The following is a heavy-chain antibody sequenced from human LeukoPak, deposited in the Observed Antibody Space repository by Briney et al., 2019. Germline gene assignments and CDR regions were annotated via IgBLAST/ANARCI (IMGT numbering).Heavy chain of an antibody. D-gene: IGHD3-22*01. V-gene: IGHV4-30-4*01. Sequence: SQTLSLTCTVSGGSVSSGDFYWSWVRQPPGEGLEWIGHIYYRGTPYYNPSLQSRLTISVDTSKNHFSLKLSSVTAADTAVYYCARDYDSSGYYHRGWYFDLWGRGTLVTVSS. CDR3: ARDYDSSGYYHRGWYFDL. CDR2: IYYRGTP. CDR1: GGSVSSGDFY. J-gene: IGHJ2*01.